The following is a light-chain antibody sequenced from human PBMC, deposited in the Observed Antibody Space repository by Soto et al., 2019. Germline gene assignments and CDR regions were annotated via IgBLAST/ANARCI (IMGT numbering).Light chain of an antibody. Sequence: SVLTQPASVSGSPGQSITISCTGTSSDVGGYNYVSWYQQHPGKAPKLMIYEVSNRPSGVSFRFSGSKSGNTASLTISGLQAEDEADYYCSSYTSRTTHVFGTGTKGTVL. CDR1: SSDVGGYNY. CDR3: SSYTSRTTHV. V-gene: IGLV2-14*01. CDR2: EVS. J-gene: IGLJ1*01.